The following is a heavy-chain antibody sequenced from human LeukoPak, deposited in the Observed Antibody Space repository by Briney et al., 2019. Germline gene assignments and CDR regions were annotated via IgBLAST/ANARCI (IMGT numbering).Heavy chain of an antibody. Sequence: GGSLRLSCAASGFTFDDYAMHWARQAPGKGLEWVSGISWNSGSTYYADSVKGRFTISRDNSKNTLYLQMNSLRGEDTAVYYCAKDFGRNLGGPGYWGRGTLVIVSS. V-gene: IGHV3-23*01. D-gene: IGHD1-14*01. CDR1: GFTFDDYA. CDR3: AKDFGRNLGGPGY. CDR2: ISWNSGST. J-gene: IGHJ4*02.